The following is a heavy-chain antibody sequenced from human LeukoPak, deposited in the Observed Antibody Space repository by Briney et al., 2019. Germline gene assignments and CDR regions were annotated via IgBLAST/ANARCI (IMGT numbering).Heavy chain of an antibody. D-gene: IGHD1-26*01. CDR2: ILTSGTT. J-gene: IGHJ4*02. V-gene: IGHV4-4*09. CDR3: ARLRVSGSYLYYFDY. Sequence: SETLSLTCAVSNGSISSYHWSWVRQPPGKGLEWIGYILTSGTTNYNPSLKSRLTISVDTSKNQFTLKLSSVTAADTAVYYCARLRVSGSYLYYFDYWGQGTLVTVSS. CDR1: NGSISSYH.